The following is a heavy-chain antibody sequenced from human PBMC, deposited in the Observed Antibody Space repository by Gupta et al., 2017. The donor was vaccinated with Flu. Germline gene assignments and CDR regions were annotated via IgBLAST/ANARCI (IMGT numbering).Heavy chain of an antibody. Sequence: QVQLVQSGAEVTKPGASVLVSCKASGYTFTGHSMHWVRQAPGQGLEWMGWINPNSGGTNYAQKFQGWVTMTRDTSISTAYMELSRLRSDDTAVYYCAGDLKGAAVDYWGQGTLVTVSS. CDR3: AGDLKGAAVDY. CDR2: INPNSGGT. D-gene: IGHD6-13*01. V-gene: IGHV1-2*04. J-gene: IGHJ4*02. CDR1: GYTFTGHS.